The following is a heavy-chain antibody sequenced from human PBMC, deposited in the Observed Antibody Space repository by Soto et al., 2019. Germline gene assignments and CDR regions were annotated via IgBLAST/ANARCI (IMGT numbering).Heavy chain of an antibody. CDR3: AKDQPNFDY. J-gene: IGHJ4*02. CDR2: ISGSGSST. V-gene: IGHV3-23*01. CDR1: GFTFSTYA. Sequence: LRLSCAASGFTFSTYAMSWVRQAPGKGLEWVSGISGSGSSTYYADSVRGRFTISRDNSKNTLYLQMNSLRAEDTAIYYCAKDQPNFDYWGQGTLVTVSS.